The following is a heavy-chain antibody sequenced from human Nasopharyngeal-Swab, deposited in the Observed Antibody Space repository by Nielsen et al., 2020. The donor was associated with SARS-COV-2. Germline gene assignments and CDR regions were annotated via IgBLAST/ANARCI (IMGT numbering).Heavy chain of an antibody. D-gene: IGHD6-13*01. J-gene: IGHJ5*02. CDR2: INHSGST. V-gene: IGHV4-34*01. CDR3: ASVGSSSWYQLWFDP. Sequence: WIRQPPGKGLEWIGEINHSGSTNCNPSLKSRVTISVDTSKNQFSLKLSSVTAADMAVYYCASVGSSSWYQLWFDPWGQGTLVTVSS.